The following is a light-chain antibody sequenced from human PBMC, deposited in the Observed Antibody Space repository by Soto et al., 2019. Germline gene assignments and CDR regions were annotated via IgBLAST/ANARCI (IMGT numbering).Light chain of an antibody. V-gene: IGLV2-23*01. CDR3: CSYAGRYWV. Sequence: QSVLTQPASVSGSPGQSITISCTGTSSDVGSYNLVSWYQQHPGKAPKLMIYEGSKRPSGVSNRFSGSKSGNTASLTISGLQAEDEADYYCCSYAGRYWVFGGGTKLTVL. J-gene: IGLJ3*02. CDR2: EGS. CDR1: SSDVGSYNL.